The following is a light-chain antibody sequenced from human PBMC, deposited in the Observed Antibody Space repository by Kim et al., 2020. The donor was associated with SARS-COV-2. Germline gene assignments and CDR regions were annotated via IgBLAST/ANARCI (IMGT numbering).Light chain of an antibody. J-gene: IGLJ3*02. CDR3: QVWDSSSDHWV. V-gene: IGLV3-21*04. CDR2: YDS. CDR1: NIGSKS. Sequence: APGKTARITCGGNNIGSKSVHWYQQKPGQAPVLVIYYDSDRPSGLPERFSGSNSGNTATLTISRVEAGDEADYYCQVWDSSSDHWVFGGGTQLTVL.